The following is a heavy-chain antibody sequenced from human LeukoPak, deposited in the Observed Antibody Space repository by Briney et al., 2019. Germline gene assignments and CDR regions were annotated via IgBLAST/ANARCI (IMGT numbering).Heavy chain of an antibody. Sequence: GRSLRLSCAASGFTFSRYGMHWVRQAPGKGLEWVAVISYDGSKKYYADSVKGRLTISRDNSKNTLYLQMNSLRAEDTAVYYCARSIAVALDWANDYWGQGTLGTVSS. CDR3: ARSIAVALDWANDY. D-gene: IGHD6-19*01. CDR2: ISYDGSKK. V-gene: IGHV3-30*03. J-gene: IGHJ4*02. CDR1: GFTFSRYG.